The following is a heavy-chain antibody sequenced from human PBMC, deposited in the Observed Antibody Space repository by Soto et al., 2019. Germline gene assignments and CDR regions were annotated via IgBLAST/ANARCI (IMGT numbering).Heavy chain of an antibody. CDR2: FDPEDGET. CDR3: ATASPWYDRSGYYYGGNNWFDP. V-gene: IGHV1-24*01. D-gene: IGHD3-22*01. J-gene: IGHJ5*02. Sequence: ASVKVSCKVSGYTLTELSMHWVRQAPGKGLKWMGGFDPEDGETIYAQKFQGRVTMTEDTSTDTAYMELSSLRSEDTAVYYCATASPWYDRSGYYYGGNNWFDPWGQGTLVTVSS. CDR1: GYTLTELS.